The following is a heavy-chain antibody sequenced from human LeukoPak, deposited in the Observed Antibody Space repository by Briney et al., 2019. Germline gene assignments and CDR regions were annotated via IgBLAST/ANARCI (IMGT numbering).Heavy chain of an antibody. CDR3: ARGDILTGYPYYYYYYMDV. Sequence: ASVKVSCKASGYTFTGYYMHWVRQAPGQGLEWMGWINPNSGGTNYAQKFQGRVTMTRDTSISTAYMELSRLRSDDTAVYYCARGDILTGYPYYYYYYMDVWGKGTTVTISS. CDR2: INPNSGGT. J-gene: IGHJ6*03. CDR1: GYTFTGYY. D-gene: IGHD3-9*01. V-gene: IGHV1-2*02.